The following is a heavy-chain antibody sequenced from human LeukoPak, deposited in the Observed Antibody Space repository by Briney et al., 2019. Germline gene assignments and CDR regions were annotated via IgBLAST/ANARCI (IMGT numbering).Heavy chain of an antibody. CDR1: GGSISGXX. J-gene: IGHJ4*02. CDR2: IYISGST. Sequence: PSETLSLTCTVSGGSISGXXXXXXRQPAGKXXXXIGRIYISGSTNYXPSLKSRLTMSVDTSKNQFSLKLSSVTAADTAVYYCARVGQGSGWYFDYWGQGTLVTVSS. D-gene: IGHD6-19*01. V-gene: IGHV4-4*07. CDR3: ARVGQGSGWYFDY.